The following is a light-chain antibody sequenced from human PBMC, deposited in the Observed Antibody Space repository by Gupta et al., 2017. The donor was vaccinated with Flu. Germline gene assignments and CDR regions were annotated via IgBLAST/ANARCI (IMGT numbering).Light chain of an antibody. J-gene: IGKJ2*01. V-gene: IGKV1-5*03. Sequence: PSTLSAYVGERVTITCRASQSVGKWLAWYQQKPGKAPKVRIYKASSVESEVPSRFSGSGSETEFTLTISSLQPDDFATYYGQHDYSYSHNCGEGPKLEIK. CDR2: KAS. CDR1: QSVGKW. CDR3: QHDYSYSHN.